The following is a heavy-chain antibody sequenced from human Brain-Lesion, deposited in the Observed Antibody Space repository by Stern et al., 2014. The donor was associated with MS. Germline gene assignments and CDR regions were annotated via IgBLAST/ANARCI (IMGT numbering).Heavy chain of an antibody. CDR2: FDPEDGET. V-gene: IGHV1-24*01. CDR3: ATDRDDFRSGYSAPTKGYGLDV. CDR1: GYTLTDLS. D-gene: IGHD3-3*01. J-gene: IGHJ6*02. Sequence: VQLLESGAEVKKPGASVKVSCKVSGYTLTDLSMHWVRQAPGKGLEWMGGFDPEDGETIYAQKFQGRVTMTEDKSTDTAYMELSSLRSEDTAVYYCATDRDDFRSGYSAPTKGYGLDVWGQGTTVTVTS.